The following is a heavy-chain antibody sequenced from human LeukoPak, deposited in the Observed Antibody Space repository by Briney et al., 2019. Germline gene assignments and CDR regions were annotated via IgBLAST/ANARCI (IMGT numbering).Heavy chain of an antibody. J-gene: IGHJ5*02. D-gene: IGHD2-15*01. V-gene: IGHV3-23*01. Sequence: GGSLRLSCAASGFTFSSYAMSWVRQAPGKGLEWVSATSGSGGSTYYADSAKGRFTISRDNSKNTLYLQMNSLRAEDTAVYYCANQSPAADNWFDPWGQGTLVTVSS. CDR1: GFTFSSYA. CDR3: ANQSPAADNWFDP. CDR2: TSGSGGST.